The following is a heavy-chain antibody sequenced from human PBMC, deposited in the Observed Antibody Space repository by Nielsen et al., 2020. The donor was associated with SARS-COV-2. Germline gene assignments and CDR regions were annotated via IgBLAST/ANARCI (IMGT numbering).Heavy chain of an antibody. V-gene: IGHV3-30-3*01. CDR3: AKGDDYGGNSVQLHFNY. CDR2: ISYDGSNK. D-gene: IGHD4-23*01. Sequence: GESLKISCAASGFTFSSYAMHWVRQAPGKGLEWVAVISYDGSNKYYADSVKGRFTISRDNSKNTLYLQVNSLRAEDTAMYFCAKGDDYGGNSVQLHFNYWGQGTLVTVSS. J-gene: IGHJ4*02. CDR1: GFTFSSYA.